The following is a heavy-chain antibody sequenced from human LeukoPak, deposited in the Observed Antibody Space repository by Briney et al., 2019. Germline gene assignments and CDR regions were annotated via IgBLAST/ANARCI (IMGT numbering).Heavy chain of an antibody. CDR3: ARLVRHCSGGSCYSRLDP. D-gene: IGHD2-15*01. Sequence: PSETLSLTCAVSGDSISSSNWWSWVRQPPGKGLEWIGEIYHSGSTNYNPSLKSRVIMSVDKSKNQFSLELNSVTAADTAVYYCARLVRHCSGGSCYSRLDPWGQGILVTVSS. CDR1: GDSISSSNW. CDR2: IYHSGST. V-gene: IGHV4-4*02. J-gene: IGHJ5*02.